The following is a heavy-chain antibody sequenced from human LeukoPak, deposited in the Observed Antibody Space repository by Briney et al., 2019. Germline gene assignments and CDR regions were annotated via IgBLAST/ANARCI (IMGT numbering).Heavy chain of an antibody. Sequence: GGSLRLSCAASGFSFSSYAMSWVRQAPEKGLEWVSGISGSGISTYYADSVKGRFTISRDNSKDTLYLQMNSLRAEDTAVYYCAKDLAVAVYYFDYWGQGTLVTVSS. CDR3: AKDLAVAVYYFDY. CDR1: GFSFSSYA. J-gene: IGHJ4*02. D-gene: IGHD6-19*01. CDR2: ISGSGIST. V-gene: IGHV3-23*01.